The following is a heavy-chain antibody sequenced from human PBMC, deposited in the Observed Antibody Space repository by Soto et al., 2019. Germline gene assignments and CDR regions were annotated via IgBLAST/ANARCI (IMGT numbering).Heavy chain of an antibody. Sequence: QLQLQESGPGLVKPSETLSLTCTVSGGSISSNTYYWGWIRQPPGKGLEWIGSIYYSGSTYYNPSLKSRVHKSVDTSKNQFSLKLSSVTAADTAVYYCASYRGYSYGNGFDIWGQGTMVTVSS. CDR3: ASYRGYSYGNGFDI. D-gene: IGHD5-18*01. V-gene: IGHV4-39*01. CDR2: IYYSGST. J-gene: IGHJ3*02. CDR1: GGSISSNTYY.